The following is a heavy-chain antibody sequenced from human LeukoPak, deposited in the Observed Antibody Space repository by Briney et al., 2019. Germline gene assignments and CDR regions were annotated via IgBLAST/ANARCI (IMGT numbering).Heavy chain of an antibody. D-gene: IGHD4-23*01. V-gene: IGHV4-39*01. J-gene: IGHJ5*02. CDR3: ARRRWLNNWFDP. CDR2: MYYSGNT. Sequence: SETLSLTCTVSGGYVSSANYYWGWIRQPPGKGLEWIGSMYYSGNTYYNPSLKSRVTISVDMSKNQFSLKLISVTAADTAVYYCARRRWLNNWFDPWGQGTLVTVSS. CDR1: GGYVSSANYY.